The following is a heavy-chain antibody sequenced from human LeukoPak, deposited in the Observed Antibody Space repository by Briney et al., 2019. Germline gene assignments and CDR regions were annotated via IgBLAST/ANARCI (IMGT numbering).Heavy chain of an antibody. D-gene: IGHD4-11*01. CDR3: ARSYSNHLFGMDV. CDR1: GFTVSSYY. J-gene: IGHJ6*02. V-gene: IGHV3-66*01. CDR2: MYSGGST. Sequence: PGGSLRLSCAASGFTVSSYYMTWVRQAPGKGLDWVSVMYSGGSTYYADSVKGRVAISRDNSQNTVFLQMNSVRVEDTAAYYCARSYSNHLFGMDVWGQGTAVTVSS.